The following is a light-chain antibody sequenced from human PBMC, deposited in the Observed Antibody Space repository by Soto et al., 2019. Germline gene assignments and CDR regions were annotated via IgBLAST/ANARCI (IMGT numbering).Light chain of an antibody. CDR3: QQYNSYPWT. V-gene: IGKV1-5*03. CDR1: QSVGSW. J-gene: IGKJ1*01. CDR2: QAS. Sequence: DIQLTQSPSTLSASVGDRVTITCRASQSVGSWLAWYQQRPGKAPKLLIYQASSLESGVPSRFSGSGSGTEFTLTLSSLQPDDFATYYSQQYNSYPWTFGQGTKVEIK.